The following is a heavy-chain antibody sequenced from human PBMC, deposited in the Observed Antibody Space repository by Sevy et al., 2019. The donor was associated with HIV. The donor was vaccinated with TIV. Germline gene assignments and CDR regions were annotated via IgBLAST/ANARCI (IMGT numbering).Heavy chain of an antibody. J-gene: IGHJ4*02. CDR2: ISSNGGST. V-gene: IGHV3-64D*06. Sequence: GVSLRLSCSASGFTFSSYAMHWVRQAPGKGLEYVSAISSNGGSTYYADSVKGRFTISRDNSKNTLYLQMSSLRAEDTAVYYCVKDQARYYDFWSGYYYFDYWGQGTLVTVSS. CDR3: VKDQARYYDFWSGYYYFDY. D-gene: IGHD3-3*01. CDR1: GFTFSSYA.